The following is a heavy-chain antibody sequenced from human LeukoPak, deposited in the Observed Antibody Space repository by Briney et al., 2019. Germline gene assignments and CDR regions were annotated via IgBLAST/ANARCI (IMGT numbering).Heavy chain of an antibody. Sequence: ASVKVSCKASGYTFTSYGFSWVRQAPGQGLEWMGWISAYNGNTNYAQKLQGRVTMTTETSTRIAYMELRSLRSDDTAVYYCARGGMATKLDCWGQGTLVTVSS. J-gene: IGHJ4*02. V-gene: IGHV1-18*01. CDR1: GYTFTSYG. D-gene: IGHD5-24*01. CDR2: ISAYNGNT. CDR3: ARGGMATKLDC.